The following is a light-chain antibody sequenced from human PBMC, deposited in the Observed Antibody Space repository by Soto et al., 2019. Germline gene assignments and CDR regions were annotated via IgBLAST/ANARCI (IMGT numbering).Light chain of an antibody. J-gene: IGKJ1*01. CDR1: QSVSSK. CDR2: GAS. CDR3: QQYNNWPRT. V-gene: IGKV3-15*01. Sequence: IVMTQTQATLSVSPGERATLSCRASQSVSSKLAWYPQKPGQAPRLLFYGASTRATGIPARFSGSGSGTEFTLTISSLQSEDFAVYYCQQYNNWPRTFGQGTKVDIK.